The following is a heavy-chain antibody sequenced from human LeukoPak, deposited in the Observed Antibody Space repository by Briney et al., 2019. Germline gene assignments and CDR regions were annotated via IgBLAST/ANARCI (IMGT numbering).Heavy chain of an antibody. D-gene: IGHD5-12*01. J-gene: IGHJ4*02. V-gene: IGHV1-18*01. CDR2: ISAYNGNT. Sequence: ASVKVSCKASGYTFTSYGISWVRQAPGQGLKWMGWISAYNGNTNYAQKLQGRVTMTTDTSTSTAYMELRSLRSDDTAVYYCASVATGVFLPSYTNWGQGTLVTVSS. CDR3: ASVATGVFLPSYTN. CDR1: GYTFTSYG.